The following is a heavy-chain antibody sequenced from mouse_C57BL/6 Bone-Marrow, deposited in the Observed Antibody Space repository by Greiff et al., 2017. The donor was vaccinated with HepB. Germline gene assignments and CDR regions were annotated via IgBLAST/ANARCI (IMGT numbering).Heavy chain of an antibody. V-gene: IGHV1-69*01. Sequence: QVQLQQPGAELVMPGASVKLSCKASGYTFTSYWLHWVKPRPGQGLEWIGEIDPSDSYTNYNQKFKGKSTLTVDKSSSTAYMQLSSLTSEDSAVYYCAREAYGSSYRYFDYWGQGTTLTVSS. CDR2: IDPSDSYT. D-gene: IGHD1-1*01. J-gene: IGHJ2*01. CDR3: AREAYGSSYRYFDY. CDR1: GYTFTSYW.